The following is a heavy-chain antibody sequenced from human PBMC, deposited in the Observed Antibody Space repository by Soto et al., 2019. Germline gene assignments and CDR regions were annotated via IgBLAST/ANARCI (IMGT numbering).Heavy chain of an antibody. D-gene: IGHD6-6*01. J-gene: IGHJ6*02. V-gene: IGHV5-10-1*01. CDR1: GYSFTSYW. CDR3: ASITPYSSLDV. Sequence: GESLKISCKGSGYSFTSYWISWVRQMPGKGLEWMGRIDPSDSYTNYSPSFQGRVTISADKSISTAYLQWSSLKASDTAMYYCASITPYSSLDVWGQGTTVTVSS. CDR2: IDPSDSYT.